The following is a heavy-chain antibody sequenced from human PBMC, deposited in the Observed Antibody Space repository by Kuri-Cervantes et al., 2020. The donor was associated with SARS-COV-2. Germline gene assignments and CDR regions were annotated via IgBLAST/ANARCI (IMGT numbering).Heavy chain of an antibody. V-gene: IGHV4-34*01. CDR1: GGSFSGYY. CDR3: ARLPTYYDFWSGYPAFDYYYYGMDV. Sequence: GSLRLSCAVYGGSFSGYYWSWIRQPPGKGLEWIGEINHSGSTNYNPSLKSRVTISVDTSKNQFSLKLSSVTAADTAVYYCARLPTYYDFWSGYPAFDYYYYGMDVWGQGTTVTVSS. J-gene: IGHJ6*02. CDR2: INHSGST. D-gene: IGHD3-3*01.